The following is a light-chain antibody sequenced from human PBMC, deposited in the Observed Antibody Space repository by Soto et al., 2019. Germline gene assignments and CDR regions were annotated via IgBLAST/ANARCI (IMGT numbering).Light chain of an antibody. V-gene: IGLV2-23*02. CDR1: SSDVVSYNL. J-gene: IGLJ2*01. CDR3: CSYAGSSTLV. CDR2: EVS. Sequence: QSALTQPASVSGSPGQSITISCTGTSSDVVSYNLVSWYQQHPGKAPKLMIYEVSKRPSGVSNRFSGSKSGNTASLTISGLQAEDEADYYCCSYAGSSTLVFGGGTKLTGL.